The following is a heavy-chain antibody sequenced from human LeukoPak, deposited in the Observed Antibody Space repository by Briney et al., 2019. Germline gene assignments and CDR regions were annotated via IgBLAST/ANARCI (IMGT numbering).Heavy chain of an antibody. CDR2: ISYDGSNK. D-gene: IGHD3-3*01. Sequence: PGGSLRLSCAASGFTFSSYAMHWVRQAPGKGLEWVAVISYDGSNKYYADSVKGRFTISRDNSKNTLYLQMNSLRAEDTAVYYCARGRLVLEWLLMDFDYWGQGTLVTVSS. CDR3: ARGRLVLEWLLMDFDY. J-gene: IGHJ4*02. CDR1: GFTFSSYA. V-gene: IGHV3-30-3*01.